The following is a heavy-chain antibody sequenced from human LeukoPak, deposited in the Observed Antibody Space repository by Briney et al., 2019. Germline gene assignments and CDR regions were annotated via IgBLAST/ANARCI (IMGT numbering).Heavy chain of an antibody. CDR2: IYYSGST. Sequence: PSETLSLTCTVSGGSISSGGYYWSWIRQHPGKCLEWIGYIYYSGSTYYNPSLKSRVTISVDTSKNQFSLKLSSVPAADTAVYYCARGVYDFWSGFALGYWGPGTLVTVSS. D-gene: IGHD3-3*01. CDR3: ARGVYDFWSGFALGY. V-gene: IGHV4-31*03. J-gene: IGHJ4*02. CDR1: GGSISSGGYY.